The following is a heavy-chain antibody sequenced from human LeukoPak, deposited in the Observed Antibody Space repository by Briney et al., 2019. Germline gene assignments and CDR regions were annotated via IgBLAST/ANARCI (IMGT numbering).Heavy chain of an antibody. CDR1: GGSISSGGYY. D-gene: IGHD1-26*01. CDR2: IYYSGST. Sequence: SQTLSLTCTVSGGSISSGGYYWSWIRQHPGKGLEWLGYIYYSGSTYYNPSLKSRVTISVDTSKNQFSLKLSSVTAADTAVYYCARVSERGTYFFDYWGQGTLVTVSS. CDR3: ARVSERGTYFFDY. V-gene: IGHV4-31*03. J-gene: IGHJ4*02.